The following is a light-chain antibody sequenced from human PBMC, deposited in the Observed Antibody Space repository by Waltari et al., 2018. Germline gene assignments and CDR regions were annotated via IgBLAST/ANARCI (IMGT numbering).Light chain of an antibody. V-gene: IGKV3-20*01. CDR1: QSLSKRY. Sequence: IVLTQSPGTLSLSPGETATLSCRTSQSLSKRYLAWYQQKPDQAPRLLIYGASSRDAGIPDRFSGSGSGTDFTLTITRLEPEDSAVYYCQQYGSSILYTFGQGTKLEIK. J-gene: IGKJ2*01. CDR2: GAS. CDR3: QQYGSSILYT.